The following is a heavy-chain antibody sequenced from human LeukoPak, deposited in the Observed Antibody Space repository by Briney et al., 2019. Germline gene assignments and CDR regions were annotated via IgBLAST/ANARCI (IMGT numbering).Heavy chain of an antibody. CDR1: GFTFSDYY. CDR3: ARAIGEFTYYHFYYMDV. V-gene: IGHV3-11*04. Sequence: AGGSLRLSCAASGFTFSDYYMSWIRQAPGKGREWVSYISSSGSIIFYADSVKGRFTISRDNAKDSLYLQMNSVRAEDTAVYYCARAIGEFTYYHFYYMDVWGKGTTVTVSS. CDR2: ISSSGSII. J-gene: IGHJ6*03. D-gene: IGHD2/OR15-2a*01.